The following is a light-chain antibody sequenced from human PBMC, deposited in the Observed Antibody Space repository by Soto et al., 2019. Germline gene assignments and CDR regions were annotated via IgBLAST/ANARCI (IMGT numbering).Light chain of an antibody. CDR3: QKYNSALGYT. Sequence: DIQMTQSPSSLSASVGDRVTITCLSSQGISNYLAWYQQKPGKVPKLLIYAASTLQSGVPSRFSGSGSGTDFTLTISSLQPEDVATYYCQKYNSALGYTFGQGTRLEI. J-gene: IGKJ5*01. CDR2: AAS. CDR1: QGISNY. V-gene: IGKV1-27*01.